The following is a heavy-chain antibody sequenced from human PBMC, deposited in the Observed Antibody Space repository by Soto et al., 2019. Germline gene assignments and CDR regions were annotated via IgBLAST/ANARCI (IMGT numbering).Heavy chain of an antibody. CDR1: GFTFSSYA. D-gene: IGHD6-13*01. V-gene: IGHV3-23*01. CDR3: AKDQLRQQLGYPIFDY. Sequence: EVQLLESGGGLVQPGGSLRLSCAASGFTFSSYAMSWVRQAPGKGLEWVSAISGSGGSTYYADSVKGRFTISRDNSKNTLYLQVNCLRAEDTSVYYCAKDQLRQQLGYPIFDYWGQGTLVTVSS. J-gene: IGHJ4*02. CDR2: ISGSGGST.